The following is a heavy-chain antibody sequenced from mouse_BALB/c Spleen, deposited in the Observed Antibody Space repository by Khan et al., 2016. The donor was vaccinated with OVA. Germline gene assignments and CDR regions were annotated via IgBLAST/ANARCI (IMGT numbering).Heavy chain of an antibody. Sequence: QVQLQQPGAELVKPGASVKLSCKASGYMFTSYYMYWVKQRPGQGLEWIGGINPNNGGTNFNEKFKSKATLTVDKSSSTAYMQLSSLTSEDSAVYYCTRSGWSSFGYWGQGTLVTVSA. J-gene: IGHJ3*01. CDR2: INPNNGGT. CDR3: TRSGWSSFGY. CDR1: GYMFTSYY. V-gene: IGHV1S81*02. D-gene: IGHD2-3*01.